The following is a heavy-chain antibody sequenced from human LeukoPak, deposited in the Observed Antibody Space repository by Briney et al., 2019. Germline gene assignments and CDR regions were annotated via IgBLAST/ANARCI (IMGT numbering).Heavy chain of an antibody. CDR2: IRYDGSNK. CDR1: GFTFSSYG. J-gene: IGHJ4*02. V-gene: IGHV3-30*02. Sequence: GGSLRLSCAASGFTFSSYGMHWVRQAPGKGLEWVAFIRYDGSNKYYADSVKGRFTISRDNSKNTLYLQMNSLRAEDTAVYYCAKAMVYATPKRALSDYWGQGTLVTVSS. D-gene: IGHD2-8*01. CDR3: AKAMVYATPKRALSDY.